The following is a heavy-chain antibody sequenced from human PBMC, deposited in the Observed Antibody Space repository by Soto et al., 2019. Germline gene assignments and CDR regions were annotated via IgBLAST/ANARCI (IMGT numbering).Heavy chain of an antibody. V-gene: IGHV1-8*01. CDR3: ARFWTYYDFWSGYYTGGYFDY. J-gene: IGHJ4*02. D-gene: IGHD3-3*01. CDR1: GYTFTSYD. Sequence: GASVKVSCKASGYTFTSYDINWVRRATGQGLEWMGWMNPDSGNTGYAQKFQGRVTMTRNTSISTAYMELSSLRSEDTAVYYCARFWTYYDFWSGYYTGGYFDYWGQGTLVTVSS. CDR2: MNPDSGNT.